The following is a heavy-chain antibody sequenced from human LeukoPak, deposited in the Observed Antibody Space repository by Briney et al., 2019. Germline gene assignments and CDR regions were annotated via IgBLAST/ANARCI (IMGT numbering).Heavy chain of an antibody. CDR3: AREGRDSSGHFDY. Sequence: PSETLSLTCSVSGGSISSYYWSWIRQPPGKGLEWIGYMYNSGSANYNPSLKSRVTISLDTSKNQFSLKLSSVTAADTAVYYCAREGRDSSGHFDYWGQGTLVTVSS. D-gene: IGHD3-22*01. J-gene: IGHJ4*02. CDR1: GGSISSYY. V-gene: IGHV4-59*13. CDR2: MYNSGSA.